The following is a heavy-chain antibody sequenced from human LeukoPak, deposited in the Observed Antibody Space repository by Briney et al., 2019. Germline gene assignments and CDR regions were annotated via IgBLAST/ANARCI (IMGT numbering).Heavy chain of an antibody. D-gene: IGHD4-17*01. J-gene: IGHJ4*02. CDR2: IWYDGSNK. Sequence: GGSLRLSCAASGFTFSSYGMHWVRQAPGKGPEWVAVIWYDGSNKYYADSVKGRFTISRDNSKNTLYLQMNSLRAEDTAVYYCARGDYGDYPLHFDYWGQGTLVTVSS. CDR3: ARGDYGDYPLHFDY. V-gene: IGHV3-33*01. CDR1: GFTFSSYG.